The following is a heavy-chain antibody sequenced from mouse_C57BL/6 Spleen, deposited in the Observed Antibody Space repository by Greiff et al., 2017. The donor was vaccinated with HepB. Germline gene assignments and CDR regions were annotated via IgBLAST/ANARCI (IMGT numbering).Heavy chain of an antibody. CDR2: IDPETGGT. Sequence: VQVVESGAELVRPGASVTLSCKASGYTFTDYEMHWVKQTPVHGLEWIGAIDPETGGTAYNQKFKGKAILTADKSSSTAYMELRSLTSEDSAVYYCTSRDYGIYFDYWGQGTTLTVSS. J-gene: IGHJ2*01. V-gene: IGHV1-15*01. D-gene: IGHD2-1*01. CDR3: TSRDYGIYFDY. CDR1: GYTFTDYE.